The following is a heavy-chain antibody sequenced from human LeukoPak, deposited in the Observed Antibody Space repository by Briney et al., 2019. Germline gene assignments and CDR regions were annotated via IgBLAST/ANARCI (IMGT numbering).Heavy chain of an antibody. CDR2: ISAYNGNT. CDR3: ARDGEMATRYGYFDY. V-gene: IGHV1-18*01. CDR1: GYTFTSYG. J-gene: IGHJ4*02. Sequence: ASVKVSCKTSGYTFTSYGISWVRQAPGQGLEWMGWISAYNGNTHYAQNLQGRVTMTRDTSTSTAYMELRSLRSDDTAVFYCARDGEMATRYGYFDYWGQGTLVTVSS. D-gene: IGHD5-24*01.